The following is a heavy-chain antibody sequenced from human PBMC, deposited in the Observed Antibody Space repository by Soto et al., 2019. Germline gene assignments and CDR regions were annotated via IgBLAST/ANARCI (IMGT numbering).Heavy chain of an antibody. D-gene: IGHD2-15*01. CDR2: IYYSGDT. CDR1: GCSISSDSFY. J-gene: IGHJ6*02. V-gene: IGHV4-39*01. CDR3: ARNQPQRYCSGGTCRPAYGMDV. Sequence: SDTLSLPSPVSGCSISSDSFYWAWIRQPPGRGLEWIGIIYYSGDTYYNPSLAGRLTMSVDTSNQFSLTLRSVTAADTALYYCARNQPQRYCSGGTCRPAYGMDVWGQGTTVTV.